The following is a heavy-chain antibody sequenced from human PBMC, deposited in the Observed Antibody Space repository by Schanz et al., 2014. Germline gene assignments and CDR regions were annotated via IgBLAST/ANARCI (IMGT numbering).Heavy chain of an antibody. J-gene: IGHJ3*02. CDR2: MNPNSGNP. V-gene: IGHV1-8*01. CDR1: GYTFTSYD. CDR3: ARGGGPEDVFDI. Sequence: QVQLIQSGAEVKKPGASVKVSCTASGYTFTSYDINWVRQAPGQGLEWLGWMNPNSGNPGFAQKFRGRVTMTRNTSMSTAYMELRSLRSDDTAVYYCARGGGPEDVFDIWGQGTTVTVSS.